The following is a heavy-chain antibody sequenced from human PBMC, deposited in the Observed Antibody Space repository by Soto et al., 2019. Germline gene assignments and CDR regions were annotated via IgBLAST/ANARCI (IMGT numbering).Heavy chain of an antibody. D-gene: IGHD3-3*01. CDR1: GYSFTSYW. CDR3: ARVPTDLAGEGYYYYYGMDV. CDR2: IYPGDSDT. V-gene: IGHV5-51*01. Sequence: PGESLKVTCRAFGYSFTSYWIGWVRQIPGKGLEWMGIIYPGDSDTRYSPSFHGQVIFSADKSISTAYLQWTSLKASDTAIYHFARVPTDLAGEGYYYYYGMDVWGQGSTVTASS. J-gene: IGHJ6*02.